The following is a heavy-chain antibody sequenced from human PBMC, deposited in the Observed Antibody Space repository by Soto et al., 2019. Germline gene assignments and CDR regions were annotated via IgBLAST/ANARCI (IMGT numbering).Heavy chain of an antibody. Sequence: PGGSLRLSCEASGFTFNNYWMHWVRQGPGKGLTWVSRINSHGTSISYADSVKGRFSISRDNARNTLYLQMNSLRVEDTAVYYCARDPPGSGKYLYYGMDVWGQGTTVTAP. CDR2: INSHGTSI. D-gene: IGHD3-10*01. CDR3: ARDPPGSGKYLYYGMDV. J-gene: IGHJ6*02. V-gene: IGHV3-74*01. CDR1: GFTFNNYW.